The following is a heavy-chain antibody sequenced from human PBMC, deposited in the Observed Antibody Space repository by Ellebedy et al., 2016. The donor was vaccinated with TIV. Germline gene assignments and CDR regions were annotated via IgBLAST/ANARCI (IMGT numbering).Heavy chain of an antibody. CDR3: ARRQVSALDY. V-gene: IGHV4-39*01. Sequence: SETLSLTCDVSGGSLTSYYWSWIRQPPGKGLEWLGTIYYTGATSYSPSLKSRVTISIDTSSNQFSLNLTSVTAADTAVYYCARRQVSALDYWGQGILVTVSP. J-gene: IGHJ4*02. CDR2: IYYTGAT. CDR1: GGSLTSYY. D-gene: IGHD6-19*01.